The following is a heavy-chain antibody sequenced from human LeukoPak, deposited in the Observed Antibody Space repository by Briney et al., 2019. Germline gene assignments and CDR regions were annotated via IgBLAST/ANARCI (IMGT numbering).Heavy chain of an antibody. J-gene: IGHJ4*02. V-gene: IGHV3-49*03. CDR2: IRTKTYDETT. D-gene: IGHD5-18*01. Sequence: PGGSLRLSCTASGFNFGEYAMSWFRQAPGKGLKWVGFIRTKTYDETTEYAASVKGRFTISRDDSKSTAYLQMNSLKTEDTAVYYCTRGAMAPDYWGQGTLVTVSS. CDR1: GFNFGEYA. CDR3: TRGAMAPDY.